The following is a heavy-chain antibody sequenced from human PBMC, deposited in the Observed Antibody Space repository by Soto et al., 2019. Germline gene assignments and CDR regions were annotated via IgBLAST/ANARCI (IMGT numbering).Heavy chain of an antibody. CDR1: GTSVSPYY. Sequence: SETLTLTCSVSGTSVSPYYWSWVRQPPGRGLERIRYMYYTGTTKYNPSLACRFTIAEGTSKTQISLRVRSVTASDTAVYYCARQRFGQLSHYDYWGQGALVTVSS. D-gene: IGHD3-10*01. CDR2: MYYTGTT. CDR3: ARQRFGQLSHYDY. J-gene: IGHJ4*02. V-gene: IGHV4-59*08.